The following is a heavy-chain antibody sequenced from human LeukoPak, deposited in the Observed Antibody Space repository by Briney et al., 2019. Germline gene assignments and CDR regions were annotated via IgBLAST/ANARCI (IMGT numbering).Heavy chain of an antibody. V-gene: IGHV4-34*01. Sequence: SETLSLTCAVYGESFRAYYWTWLRQPPGKGLEWIGEINHSGSTNYNPSLKSRVTISVDTSKNQFSLKLSSVTAADTAVYYCARGETDYGDYVGFDPWGQGTLVTVSS. CDR2: INHSGST. D-gene: IGHD4-17*01. CDR3: ARGETDYGDYVGFDP. CDR1: GESFRAYY. J-gene: IGHJ5*02.